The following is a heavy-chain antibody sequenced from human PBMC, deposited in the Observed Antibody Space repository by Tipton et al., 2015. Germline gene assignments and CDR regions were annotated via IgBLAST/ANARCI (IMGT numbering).Heavy chain of an antibody. J-gene: IGHJ4*02. V-gene: IGHV4-34*01. D-gene: IGHD1-14*01. CDR1: GESFSKYY. CDR3: ARRATGGYYFDY. Sequence: GLVKPSETLSLTCAVSGESFSKYYWSWIRQSPGKGLEWIGEINDSGKSNYNPSLKSRVTISVDTSKNQFSLQLNSVTPEDTAVYYCARRATGGYYFDYWGQGTLVTVSS. CDR2: INDSGKS.